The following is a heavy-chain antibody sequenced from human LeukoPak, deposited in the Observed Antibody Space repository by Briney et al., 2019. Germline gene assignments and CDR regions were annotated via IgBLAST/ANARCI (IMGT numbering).Heavy chain of an antibody. V-gene: IGHV4-39*02. CDR2: IYYSGST. D-gene: IGHD4-23*01. CDR3: AKDLRMTTVVTGY. CDR1: GGSISSSSYY. Sequence: SETLSLTCTVSGGSISSSSYYWGWIRQPPGKGLEWIGSIYYSGSTYYNPSLKSRVTISVDTSKNQFSLKLSSVTAADTAVYYCAKDLRMTTVVTGYWGQGTLVTVSS. J-gene: IGHJ4*02.